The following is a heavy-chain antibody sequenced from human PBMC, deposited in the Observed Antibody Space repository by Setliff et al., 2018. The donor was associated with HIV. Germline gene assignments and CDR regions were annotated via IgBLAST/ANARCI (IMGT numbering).Heavy chain of an antibody. CDR1: GGTFSYYT. J-gene: IGHJ5*02. D-gene: IGHD2-15*01. Sequence: ASVKVSCKASGGTFSYYTFTWVRQAPGQGLEWMGVIHPSGGSTSYAQSFQDRVTMTRDTSTSTVYMELSSLRSEDTAVYYCARVRYCSGGSCYGGEYWFDPWGQGTLVTVSS. CDR3: ARVRYCSGGSCYGGEYWFDP. CDR2: IHPSGGST. V-gene: IGHV1-46*01.